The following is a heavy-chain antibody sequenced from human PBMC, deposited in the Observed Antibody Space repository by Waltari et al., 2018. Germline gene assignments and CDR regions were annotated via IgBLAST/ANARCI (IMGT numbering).Heavy chain of an antibody. D-gene: IGHD5-12*01. J-gene: IGHJ3*01. Sequence: QLQLQESGPRLVKPPETLSPTCTAPGGSIPSNRHYWGWIRQPPGQGLEWIGTISYTGATYSSPSLKSRVTISRDTSKNQLALTLGSVTAADTALYYCATYIGASLGTAAFDVWGQGTMVTVSS. V-gene: IGHV4-39*01. CDR1: GGSIPSNRHY. CDR2: ISYTGAT. CDR3: ATYIGASLGTAAFDV.